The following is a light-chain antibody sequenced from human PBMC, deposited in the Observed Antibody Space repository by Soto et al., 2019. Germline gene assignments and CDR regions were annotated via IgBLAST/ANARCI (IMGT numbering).Light chain of an antibody. V-gene: IGLV1-36*01. CDR3: AAWDDSLNGYV. Sequence: QSVLTQPPSVSEAPRQRVTISCSGSSSNIGNNSVNWYQQLPGKAPKLLIYYDDLLPSGVSDRFSGSKSGTSASLAISGLQSEDEAPYYCAAWDDSLNGYVFGTGTKVXVL. CDR1: SSNIGNNS. J-gene: IGLJ1*01. CDR2: YDD.